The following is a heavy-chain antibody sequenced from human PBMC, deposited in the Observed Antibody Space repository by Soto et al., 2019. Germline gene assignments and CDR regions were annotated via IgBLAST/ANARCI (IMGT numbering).Heavy chain of an antibody. D-gene: IGHD2-2*01. CDR2: INHSGST. Sequence: SETLSLTCAVSGGSFSGYYWSWIRQPPGKGREWIGEINHSGSTNYNPSLKSRVPISVDTSKNQFSLKLSSVTAADTAVYYCARWGSTSYYYYGMDVWGQGTTVTVSS. CDR1: GGSFSGYY. CDR3: ARWGSTSYYYYGMDV. V-gene: IGHV4-34*01. J-gene: IGHJ6*02.